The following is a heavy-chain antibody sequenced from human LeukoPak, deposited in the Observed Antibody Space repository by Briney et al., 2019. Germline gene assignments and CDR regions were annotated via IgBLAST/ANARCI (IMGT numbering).Heavy chain of an antibody. CDR1: GYIFTGYY. CDR3: ARVKYRAAGDKQH. J-gene: IGHJ1*01. V-gene: IGHV1-2*02. Sequence: ASVKVSCKASGYIFTGYYVHWVRQAPGQGLEWMGWINPNSGGTNYAQKFQGRVTMTRDTSITTVYMELSSLRSDDTAVYYCARVKYRAAGDKQHWGRGTLVTVSS. CDR2: INPNSGGT. D-gene: IGHD6-13*01.